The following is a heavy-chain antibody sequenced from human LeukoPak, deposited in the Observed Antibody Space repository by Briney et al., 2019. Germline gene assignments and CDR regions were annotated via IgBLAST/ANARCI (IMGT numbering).Heavy chain of an antibody. J-gene: IGHJ4*02. CDR2: IIPIFGTA. CDR3: ARARDYGGNSDYFDY. D-gene: IGHD4-23*01. CDR1: VDTFTSYA. V-gene: IGHV1-69*01. Sequence: SVKVSCKASVDTFTSYAISWVRHAPGQGLEWMGGIIPIFGTANYAQKFQGRVTITADESTSTAYMELSSLRSEDTAVYYCARARDYGGNSDYFDYWGQGTLVTVSS.